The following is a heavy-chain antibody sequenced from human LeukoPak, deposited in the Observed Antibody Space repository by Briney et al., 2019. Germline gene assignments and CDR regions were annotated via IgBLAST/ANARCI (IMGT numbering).Heavy chain of an antibody. D-gene: IGHD1-26*01. V-gene: IGHV4-61*02. CDR3: ARGHGSLDS. CDR1: GGSLRSGSYY. J-gene: IGHJ4*02. Sequence: PSETLSLICTVSGGSLRSGSYYWSWIRQPAGKGLEWIGRIYNRGSTNYNPSLKSRVTMSEDTSKNQFSLKLTSVTAADTAVYYCARGHGSLDSWGQGTLVTVSA. CDR2: IYNRGST.